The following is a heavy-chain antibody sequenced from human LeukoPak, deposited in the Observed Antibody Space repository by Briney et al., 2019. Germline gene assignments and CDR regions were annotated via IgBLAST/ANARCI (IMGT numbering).Heavy chain of an antibody. J-gene: IGHJ4*02. CDR3: ARVGGPGYGSGSRAFDY. CDR1: GYTFTSYY. Sequence: ASVNVSCKASGYTFTSYYMHWVRQAPGQALEWMGIINPSGGSTSYAQKFQGRVTMTRDTSTSTVYMELSSLRSEDTAVYYCARVGGPGYGSGSRAFDYWGQGTLVTVSS. CDR2: INPSGGST. V-gene: IGHV1-46*01. D-gene: IGHD3-10*01.